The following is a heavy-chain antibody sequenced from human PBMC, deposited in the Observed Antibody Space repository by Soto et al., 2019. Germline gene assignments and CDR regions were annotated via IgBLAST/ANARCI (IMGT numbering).Heavy chain of an antibody. CDR2: ISAYNGNT. CDR3: ARGRKQLALYNWFDP. Sequence: ASVKVSCKASGYTFNSYGMSWVRQVPGQGLEWMGWISAYNGNTNYAQKLQGRVTMTTDTSTRTAYMELRSLRSDDTAVYYCARGRKQLALYNWFDPWGQGTLVTVSS. V-gene: IGHV1-18*01. CDR1: GYTFNSYG. J-gene: IGHJ5*02. D-gene: IGHD6-6*01.